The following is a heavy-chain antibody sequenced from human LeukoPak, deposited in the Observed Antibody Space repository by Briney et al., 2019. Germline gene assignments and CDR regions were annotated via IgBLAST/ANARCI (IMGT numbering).Heavy chain of an antibody. CDR1: GFTFSSYA. J-gene: IGHJ4*02. CDR3: ARVVGHYDILTGYYRGYFDY. Sequence: PGGSLRLSCAASGFTFSSYAMHWVRQAPGKGLEWVAVISYDGSNKYYADSVKGRFTISRDNSKNTLYLQMNSLRAEDTAVYYCARVVGHYDILTGYYRGYFDYWGQGTLVTVSS. D-gene: IGHD3-9*01. V-gene: IGHV3-30-3*01. CDR2: ISYDGSNK.